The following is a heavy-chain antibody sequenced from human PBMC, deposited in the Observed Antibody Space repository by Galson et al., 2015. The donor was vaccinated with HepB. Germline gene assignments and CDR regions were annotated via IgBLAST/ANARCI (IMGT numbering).Heavy chain of an antibody. CDR1: GFSLSTSGVG. Sequence: PALVKPTQTLTLTCTFSGFSLSTSGVGVGWIRQPPGKALEWLAMIYWDGDQRYSPSLKSRLTVTKDTSKNQVVITMTNMDPVDTGTYFCVYRQPQVVGTRAEYVQRWGQGTLVTVSS. CDR2: IYWDGDQ. CDR3: VYRQPQVVGTRAEYVQR. V-gene: IGHV2-5*02. J-gene: IGHJ1*01. D-gene: IGHD1-26*01.